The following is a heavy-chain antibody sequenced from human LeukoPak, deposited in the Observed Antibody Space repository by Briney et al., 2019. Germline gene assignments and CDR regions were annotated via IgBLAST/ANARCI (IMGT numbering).Heavy chain of an antibody. CDR3: AKDRYLRPEFDY. V-gene: IGHV3-23*01. CDR2: ISGSGGST. Sequence: GGSLSLSCAASGFTFSSYAMSWVRQAPGKGLEWVSAISGSGGSTYYADSVKGRFTISRDNSKNTLYLQMNSLRAEDTAVYYCAKDRYLRPEFDYWGQGTLVTVSS. J-gene: IGHJ4*02. D-gene: IGHD4-17*01. CDR1: GFTFSSYA.